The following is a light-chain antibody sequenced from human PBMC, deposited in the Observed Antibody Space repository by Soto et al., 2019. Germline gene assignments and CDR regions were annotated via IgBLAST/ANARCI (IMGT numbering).Light chain of an antibody. Sequence: EIVMTHSLATLSVSPCERATLYFSASQSVSSNLAWYQQKPGQAPRLLIYGASTRATGIPARFSGSGSGTEFTLTISSLQSEDFAVYYCQQYNNWPPFTFGQGTRLEI. V-gene: IGKV3-15*01. J-gene: IGKJ5*01. CDR1: QSVSSN. CDR2: GAS. CDR3: QQYNNWPPFT.